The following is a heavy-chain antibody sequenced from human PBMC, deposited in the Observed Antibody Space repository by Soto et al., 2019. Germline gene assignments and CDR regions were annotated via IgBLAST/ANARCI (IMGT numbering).Heavy chain of an antibody. CDR2: ISGSGGGT. D-gene: IGHD1-1*01. CDR1: GFTFSSYA. Sequence: GGSVRLSCAASGFTFSSYAMSWVRQAPGKGLEWVSSISGSGGGTYYADSVKGRFTFSRDNSKNTLYLQMNSLRAEDTAVYYCAKFGMATTKRSPPYYIDYWGQGALVTVSS. J-gene: IGHJ4*02. V-gene: IGHV3-23*01. CDR3: AKFGMATTKRSPPYYIDY.